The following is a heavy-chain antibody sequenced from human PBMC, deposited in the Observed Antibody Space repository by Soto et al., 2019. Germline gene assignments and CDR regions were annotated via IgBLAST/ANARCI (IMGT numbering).Heavy chain of an antibody. Sequence: SXTLSLTCTVSGGSISSYYWIWILQPPGKGLEWIGYIYYSGSTNYNPSLKSRVTISVDTSKNQFSLKLNSMTAADTAVYYCARHNYGSGSTYFDYWGQGTLVTVSS. CDR3: ARHNYGSGSTYFDY. J-gene: IGHJ4*02. V-gene: IGHV4-59*08. CDR1: GGSISSYY. CDR2: IYYSGST. D-gene: IGHD3-10*01.